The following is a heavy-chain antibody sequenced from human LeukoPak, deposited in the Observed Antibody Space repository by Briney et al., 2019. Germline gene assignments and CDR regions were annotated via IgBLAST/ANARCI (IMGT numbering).Heavy chain of an antibody. CDR1: GFHSNSYA. CDR2: ISCSGGST. D-gene: IGHD2-15*01. CDR3: AKLGIVVVVAATTWFDP. Sequence: GSLELSFAASGFHSNSYAMSWVRPAPGKGLERVSAISCSGGSTYYADSVKGRFTISRDNSKNTLYLQMNSLRAEDTAVYYCAKLGIVVVVAATTWFDPWGQGTLVTVSS. V-gene: IGHV3-23*01. J-gene: IGHJ5*02.